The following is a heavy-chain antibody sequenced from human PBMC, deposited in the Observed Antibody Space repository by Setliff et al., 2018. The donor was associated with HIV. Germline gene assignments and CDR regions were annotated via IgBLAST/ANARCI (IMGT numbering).Heavy chain of an antibody. J-gene: IGHJ4*02. Sequence: PGGSLRLSCAASGFTFSSYAMHWVRQAPGKGLEWVAVISYDGSNKYYADSVKGRFTISRDNSKNTLYLQMNSLRAEDTAVYYCARDPTRRGAIAVAGEGDYWGQGTLVTV. CDR2: ISYDGSNK. V-gene: IGHV3-30*04. CDR1: GFTFSSYA. CDR3: ARDPTRRGAIAVAGEGDY. D-gene: IGHD6-19*01.